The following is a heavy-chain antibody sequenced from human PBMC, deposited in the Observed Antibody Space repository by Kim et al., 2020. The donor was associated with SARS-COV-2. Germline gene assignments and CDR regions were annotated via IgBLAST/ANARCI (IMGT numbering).Heavy chain of an antibody. Sequence: GGSLRLSCAASGFPFSSFAMHWVRQAPGKGLEWVAVISYDGSNKYHADSETGRFTISRDNAKNKLYLQMSSLRAEDTAVYYCARDGNSGILVAGTHYYYGMDVWGQGTTVTVSS. CDR1: GFPFSSFA. CDR2: ISYDGSNK. D-gene: IGHD6-19*01. CDR3: ARDGNSGILVAGTHYYYGMDV. V-gene: IGHV3-30-3*01. J-gene: IGHJ6*02.